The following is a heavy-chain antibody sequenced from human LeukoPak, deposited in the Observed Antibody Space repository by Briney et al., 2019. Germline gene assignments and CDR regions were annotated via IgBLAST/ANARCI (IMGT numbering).Heavy chain of an antibody. J-gene: IGHJ5*02. Sequence: SETLSLTCAVYGGSFSGYYWSWIRQPPGKGLEWIGEINHSGSTNYNPSLKSRVTISVDTSKTQFSLKLSSVTAADTAVYYCASAWFGVLAAWGQGTLATVSS. D-gene: IGHD3-10*01. CDR2: INHSGST. CDR1: GGSFSGYY. V-gene: IGHV4-34*01. CDR3: ASAWFGVLAA.